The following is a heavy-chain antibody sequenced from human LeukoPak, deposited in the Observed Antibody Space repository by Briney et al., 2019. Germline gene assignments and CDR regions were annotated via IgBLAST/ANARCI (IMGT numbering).Heavy chain of an antibody. J-gene: IGHJ4*02. Sequence: GGSLRLSCAASGFTFSSYWMNWVRQAPGKGLEWVSYISSSGSTIYYADSVKGRFTISRDNAKNSLYLQMNSLRAEDTAVYYCARLGVGYCSGGSCPDFDYWGQGTLVTVSS. V-gene: IGHV3-48*04. CDR1: GFTFSSYW. CDR3: ARLGVGYCSGGSCPDFDY. D-gene: IGHD2-15*01. CDR2: ISSSGSTI.